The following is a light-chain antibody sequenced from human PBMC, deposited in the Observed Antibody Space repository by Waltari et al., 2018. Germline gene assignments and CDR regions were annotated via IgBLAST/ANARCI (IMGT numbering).Light chain of an antibody. Sequence: ETVITHSPSTLPVAAGDRSTLSCRASQSVSTNLAWYQKKPGQAPRLLIYGASIRATGIPARFSGRGAGTEFTLTISSLQSEDFAVYYCQQYNNWPPYIFGQGSQLEI. V-gene: IGKV3-15*01. J-gene: IGKJ2*01. CDR1: QSVSTN. CDR3: QQYNNWPPYI. CDR2: GAS.